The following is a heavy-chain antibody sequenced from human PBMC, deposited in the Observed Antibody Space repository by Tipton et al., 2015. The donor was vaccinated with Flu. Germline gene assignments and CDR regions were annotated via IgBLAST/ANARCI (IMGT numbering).Heavy chain of an antibody. CDR1: GGSISSSSYC. CDR3: AIPRYCSGGSCYTQIDY. V-gene: IGHV4-39*07. Sequence: TLSLTCTVSGGSISSSSYCWGWIRQPPGKGLEWIGSIYYSGSTYYNPSLKSRVTISVDTSKNQFSLKLSSVTAADTAVYYCAIPRYCSGGSCYTQIDYWGQGTLVTVSS. D-gene: IGHD2-15*01. CDR2: IYYSGST. J-gene: IGHJ4*02.